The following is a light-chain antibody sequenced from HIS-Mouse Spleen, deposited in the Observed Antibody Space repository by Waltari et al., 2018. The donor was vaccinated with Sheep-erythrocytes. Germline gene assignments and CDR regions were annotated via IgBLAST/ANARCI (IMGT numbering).Light chain of an antibody. CDR3: LQDYNYPWT. CDR1: QGIRND. Sequence: AIQMTQSPSSLSASVGDRVTITCRARQGIRNDLGWYQQKPGKAPKLLIYAASSLQSWVPSRFSGMGSGTDFTLTISSLQPEDFATYYCLQDYNYPWTFGQGTKVEIK. CDR2: AAS. J-gene: IGKJ1*01. V-gene: IGKV1-6*01.